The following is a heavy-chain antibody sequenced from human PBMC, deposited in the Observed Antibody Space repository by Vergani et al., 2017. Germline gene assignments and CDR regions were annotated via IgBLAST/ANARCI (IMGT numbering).Heavy chain of an antibody. V-gene: IGHV4-61*02. Sequence: QVQLQESGPGLVKPSQTLSLTCTVSGGSINSHNYYWSWIRQPAGKGLEWIGRIHTSGSTNYNPSLKSRVTMSEDTSKNQFSLNLSSVTAADTAVYYCAREVIAAAGTAPWFDPWGQGTLVTVSS. CDR2: IHTSGST. CDR1: GGSINSHNYY. CDR3: AREVIAAAGTAPWFDP. J-gene: IGHJ5*02. D-gene: IGHD6-13*01.